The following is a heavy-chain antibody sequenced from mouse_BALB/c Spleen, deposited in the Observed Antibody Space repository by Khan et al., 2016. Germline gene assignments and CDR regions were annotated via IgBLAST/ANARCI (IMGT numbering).Heavy chain of an antibody. CDR1: GFSLTGYG. J-gene: IGHJ2*01. CDR3: ARGGGYFDY. Sequence: QMQLEESGPGLVAPSQSLSITCTVSGFSLTGYGVNWVRQPPGKGLEWLGLVWSDGSTDYNSALKSRLSISRDNSKSQVFLKMNSLQTDDTARYYCARGGGYFDYWGQGTTLTVSS. V-gene: IGHV2-6-7*01. CDR2: VWSDGST.